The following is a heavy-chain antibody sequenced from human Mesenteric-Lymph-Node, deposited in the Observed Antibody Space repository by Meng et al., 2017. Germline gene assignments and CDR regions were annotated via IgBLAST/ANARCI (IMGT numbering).Heavy chain of an antibody. CDR1: GFTFSSYA. D-gene: IGHD5-12*01. CDR2: ISYDGSNK. J-gene: IGHJ4*02. CDR3: AKGTALRSGYTREYDS. V-gene: IGHV3-30*04. Sequence: GESLKISCAASGFTFSSYAMHWVRQAPGKGLEWVAVISYDGSNKYYADSVKGRFTISRDYSKNTLYLQMNSLRAEDTAVYHCAKGTALRSGYTREYDSWGQGTLVTVSS.